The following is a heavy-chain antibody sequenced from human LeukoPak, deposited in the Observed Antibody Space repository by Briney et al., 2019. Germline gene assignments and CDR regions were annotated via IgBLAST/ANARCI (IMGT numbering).Heavy chain of an antibody. CDR2: INHSGST. CDR3: ARTPPGIAVAGTRAAYYYYMDV. J-gene: IGHJ6*03. CDR1: GGSFSGYY. D-gene: IGHD6-19*01. Sequence: PSETLSLTXAVYGGSFSGYYWSWIRQPPGKGLEWIGEINHSGSTNYNPSLKSRVTISVDTSKNQFSLKLSSVTAADTAVYYCARTPPGIAVAGTRAAYYYYMDVWGKGTTVTVSS. V-gene: IGHV4-34*01.